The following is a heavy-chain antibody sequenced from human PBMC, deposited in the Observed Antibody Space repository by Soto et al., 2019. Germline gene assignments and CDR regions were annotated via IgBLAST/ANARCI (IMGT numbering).Heavy chain of an antibody. J-gene: IGHJ6*02. D-gene: IGHD2-2*01. CDR2: IDPIDSYT. CDR1: GYNFASYW. V-gene: IGHV5-10-1*01. CDR3: ASRYCSSASCPRNYYGMDV. Sequence: GESLKISCQGSGYNFASYWISWVRQMPGKGLEWMGRIDPIDSYTNYSPSFQGHVTISADKSISTAYLQWSSLKASDTAMYYWASRYCSSASCPRNYYGMDVWGQGTTVTVSS.